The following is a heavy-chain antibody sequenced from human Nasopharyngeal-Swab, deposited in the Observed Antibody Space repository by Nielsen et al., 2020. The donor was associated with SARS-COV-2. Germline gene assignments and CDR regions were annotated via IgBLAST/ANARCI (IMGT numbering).Heavy chain of an antibody. CDR1: GFRFSDYS. D-gene: IGHD3-10*01. CDR3: ARDLGDYYYYTDV. CDR2: ISGSGDFI. Sequence: ESLKISCAASGFRFSDYSMNWVRQAPGKGPEWVSFISGSGDFIYYADSVKGRFTISRDNARNSLYLQMNSLRAEDTAIYYCARDLGDYYYYTDVWGKGTTVTVSS. J-gene: IGHJ6*03. V-gene: IGHV3-21*01.